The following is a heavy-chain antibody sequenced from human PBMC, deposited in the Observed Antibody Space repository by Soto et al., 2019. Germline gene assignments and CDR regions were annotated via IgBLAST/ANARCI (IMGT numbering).Heavy chain of an antibody. CDR1: GFTFSSYG. V-gene: IGHV3-33*01. CDR2: IWYDGSNK. Sequence: QVQLVESGGGVVQPGRSLRLSCAASGFTFSSYGMHWVRQAPGKGLEWVAVIWYDGSNKYYADSVKGRFTISRDNSKNTLYLQMNSLRGEDTAVYYCARDRVAARVNYYYGMDVWGQGTTVTVSS. D-gene: IGHD6-13*01. J-gene: IGHJ6*02. CDR3: ARDRVAARVNYYYGMDV.